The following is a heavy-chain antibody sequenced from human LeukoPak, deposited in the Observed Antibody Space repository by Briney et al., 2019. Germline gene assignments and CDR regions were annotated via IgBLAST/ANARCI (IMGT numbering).Heavy chain of an antibody. CDR2: IYSGGST. Sequence: GGSLRLSCAASGFTVSSNYMSWVRQAPGKGLEWVSVIYSGGSTYYADSVKGRFTISGDNSKNTLYLQMNSLRAEDTAVYYCARSPYDFWSGHPHPFDYWGQGTLVTVSS. J-gene: IGHJ4*02. CDR1: GFTVSSNY. CDR3: ARSPYDFWSGHPHPFDY. V-gene: IGHV3-53*01. D-gene: IGHD3-3*01.